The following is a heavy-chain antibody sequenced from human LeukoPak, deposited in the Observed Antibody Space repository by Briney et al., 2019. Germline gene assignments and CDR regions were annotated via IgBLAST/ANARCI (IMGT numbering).Heavy chain of an antibody. Sequence: GASVKVPCKASGYTFTGYYMHWVRQAPGQGLEWMGWINPNSGGTNYAQKFQGRVTMTRDTSISTAYMELSRLRSDDTAVYYCARGGVVRGVYNDNDYWGQGTLVTVSS. CDR3: ARGGVVRGVYNDNDY. D-gene: IGHD3-10*01. CDR1: GYTFTGYY. V-gene: IGHV1-2*02. J-gene: IGHJ4*02. CDR2: INPNSGGT.